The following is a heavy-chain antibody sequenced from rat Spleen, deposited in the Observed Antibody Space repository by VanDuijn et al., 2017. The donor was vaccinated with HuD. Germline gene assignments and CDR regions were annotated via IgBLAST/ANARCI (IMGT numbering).Heavy chain of an antibody. Sequence: EVQLQESGPGLVKPSQSLSLTCSVTFYSITSSYRWSWIRKFPGNKLEWMGYINSAGSTNYNPSLKSRISITRETSKNQFFLQVNSVTTEDTATYYCASTYYGYTSFDYWGQGVMVTVSS. CDR2: INSAGST. CDR1: FYSITSSYR. J-gene: IGHJ2*01. V-gene: IGHV3-3*01. D-gene: IGHD1-9*01. CDR3: ASTYYGYTSFDY.